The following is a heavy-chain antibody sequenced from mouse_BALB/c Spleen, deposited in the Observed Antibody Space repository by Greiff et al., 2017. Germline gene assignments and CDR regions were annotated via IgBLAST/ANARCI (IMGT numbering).Heavy chain of an antibody. CDR3: ARDDYVYFDY. CDR1: GYAFTNYL. Sequence: QVQPQQPGAELVRPGTSVKVSRKASGYAFTNYLIEWVKQRPGQGLEWNGVINPGSGGTNYNEKFKGKATLTADKYSSTAYMQLSSLTSDDSAVYFYARDDYVYFDYWGQGTTLTVSS. V-gene: IGHV1-54*01. D-gene: IGHD1-1*02. CDR2: INPGSGGT. J-gene: IGHJ2*01.